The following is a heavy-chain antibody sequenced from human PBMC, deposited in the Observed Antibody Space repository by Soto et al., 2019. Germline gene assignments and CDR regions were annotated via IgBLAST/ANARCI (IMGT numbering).Heavy chain of an antibody. CDR1: GFTFSSYA. Sequence: GGSLRLSCAASGFTFSSYAMSWVRQAPGKGLEWVSAISGSGGSTYYADSVKDRFTISRDNPQNTLYLQMNSLRAEDTAVYYCAKGSSCYRFYFDYWGQGTLVTGSS. CDR2: ISGSGGST. CDR3: AKGSSCYRFYFDY. J-gene: IGHJ4*02. V-gene: IGHV3-23*01. D-gene: IGHD3-22*01.